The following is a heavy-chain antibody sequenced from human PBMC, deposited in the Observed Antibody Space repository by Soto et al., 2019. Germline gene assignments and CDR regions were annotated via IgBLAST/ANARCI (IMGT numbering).Heavy chain of an antibody. CDR1: GFTFSSYG. CDR2: ISYDGSNK. Sequence: PGGSLRLSCASSGFTFSSYGMHWVRQAPGKGLEWVAVISYDGSNKYYADSVKGRFTISRDNSQNTLYLQMNSLRAEDTALYYCVKDKGAGVVPSYGVDYWGQGTLVTVSS. J-gene: IGHJ4*02. V-gene: IGHV3-30*18. D-gene: IGHD2-2*01. CDR3: VKDKGAGVVPSYGVDY.